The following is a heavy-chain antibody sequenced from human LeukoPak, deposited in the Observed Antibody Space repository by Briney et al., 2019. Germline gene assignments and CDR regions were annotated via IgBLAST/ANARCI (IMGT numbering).Heavy chain of an antibody. CDR1: GYTFTSYY. CDR2: INPSGGST. J-gene: IGHJ5*02. D-gene: IGHD4-17*01. Sequence: ASVKVSCKASGYTFTSYYMHWVRQAPGQGLEWMGIINPSGGSTSYAQKFQGRVTMTRDTSTSTVYMELSSLRSEDTAVYYCARDPCVTTVTTFWFDPWGQGTLVTVSS. CDR3: ARDPCVTTVTTFWFDP. V-gene: IGHV1-46*01.